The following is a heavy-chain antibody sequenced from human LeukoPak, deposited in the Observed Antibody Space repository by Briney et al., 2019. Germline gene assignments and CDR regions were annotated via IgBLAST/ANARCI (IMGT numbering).Heavy chain of an antibody. V-gene: IGHV3-74*01. CDR3: ARETKSGESSEIDF. CDR1: GFTFSNYW. D-gene: IGHD3-10*01. CDR2: INRDGSTT. Sequence: GGSLRLSCAASGFTFSNYWVHWVRQAPGKGLVWVSRINRDGSTTNYADSVKGRFTVSRDNAKNTLNLQMNSLRAEDTAVYYCARETKSGESSEIDFWGQGTLVTVSS. J-gene: IGHJ4*02.